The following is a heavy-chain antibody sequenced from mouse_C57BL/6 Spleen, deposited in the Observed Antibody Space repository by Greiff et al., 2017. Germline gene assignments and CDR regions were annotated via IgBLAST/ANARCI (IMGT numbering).Heavy chain of an antibody. CDR1: GYTFTSYW. J-gene: IGHJ2*01. Sequence: VQLQQPGAELVRPGTSVKLSCKASGYTFTSYWMHWVKQRPGQGLEWIGVIDPSDSYTNYNQKFKGKATLTVDTSSSTAYMQLSSLTSEDSAVYYCARFITTADYWGQGTTLTVSS. D-gene: IGHD1-1*01. CDR3: ARFITTADY. V-gene: IGHV1-59*01. CDR2: IDPSDSYT.